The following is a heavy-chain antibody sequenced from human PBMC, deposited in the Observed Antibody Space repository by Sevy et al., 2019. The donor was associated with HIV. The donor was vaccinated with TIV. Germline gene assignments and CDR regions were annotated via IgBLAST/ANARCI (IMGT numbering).Heavy chain of an antibody. Sequence: GGSLRLSCAASGFTFSAKGMNWVRQAPGKGLEWVANIKGDGIAKHYVDSLEGRFTISRDNAKNLLYLQMNSLRVEDTAVYYCAHATFGRLEPWGQGTLVTVSS. J-gene: IGHJ4*02. CDR1: GFTFSAKG. V-gene: IGHV3-7*01. D-gene: IGHD3-16*01. CDR2: IKGDGIAK. CDR3: AHATFGRLEP.